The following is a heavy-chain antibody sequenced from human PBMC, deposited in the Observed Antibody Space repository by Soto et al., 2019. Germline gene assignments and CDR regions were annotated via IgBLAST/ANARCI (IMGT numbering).Heavy chain of an antibody. J-gene: IGHJ4*02. D-gene: IGHD1-7*01. CDR2: ISSNGGST. V-gene: IGHV3-64D*08. CDR3: VNEQGTGTTPVDY. Sequence: PGGSLRLSCSASGFTFSSYAMHWVRQAPGKGLEYVSAISSNGGSTYYADSVKGRFTISRDNSKNTLYLQMSSLRAEDTAVYYCVNEQGTGTTPVDYWGQGTLVIVSS. CDR1: GFTFSSYA.